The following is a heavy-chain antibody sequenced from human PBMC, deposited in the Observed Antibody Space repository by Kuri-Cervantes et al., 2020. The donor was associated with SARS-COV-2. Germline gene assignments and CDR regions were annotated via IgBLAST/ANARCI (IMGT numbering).Heavy chain of an antibody. CDR2: ISYDGSIK. CDR3: ARDLGLMPLLGPFYY. Sequence: GESLKISCAASGFTFSSYAMHWVRQAPGKGLEWVAVISYDGSIKYYADSVKGRFTISRDKSKNTLYLQMNSLRAEDTAVYYCARDLGLMPLLGPFYYWGQGTLVTVSS. J-gene: IGHJ4*02. CDR1: GFTFSSYA. V-gene: IGHV3-30*03. D-gene: IGHD2-15*01.